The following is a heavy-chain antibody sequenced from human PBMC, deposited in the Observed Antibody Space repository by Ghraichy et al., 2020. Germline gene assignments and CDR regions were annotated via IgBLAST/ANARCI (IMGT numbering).Heavy chain of an antibody. CDR3: ARDRSPHYGDSLDYYYGMDV. CDR1: GFTFSSYS. CDR2: ISSSSSTI. D-gene: IGHD4-17*01. V-gene: IGHV3-48*02. Sequence: GESLNISCAASGFTFSSYSMNWVRQAPGKGLEWVSYISSSSSTIYYADSVKGRFTISRDNAKNSLYLQMNSLRDEDTAVYYCARDRSPHYGDSLDYYYGMDVWGQGTTVTVSS. J-gene: IGHJ6*02.